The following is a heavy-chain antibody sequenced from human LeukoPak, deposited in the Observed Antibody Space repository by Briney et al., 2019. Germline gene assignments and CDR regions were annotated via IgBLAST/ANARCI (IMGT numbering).Heavy chain of an antibody. J-gene: IGHJ3*02. CDR2: IYSSGST. CDR3: ARVDTSLVPDAFDI. Sequence: SETLSLTCTVSGGSFSGYFWSWIRQPPGKGLEWIGYIYSSGSTNYNPSLKSRVSISADTSKNEFSLKLRSVTAADTAVYFCARVDTSLVPDAFDIWGQGSMVTVSS. V-gene: IGHV4-59*01. CDR1: GGSFSGYF. D-gene: IGHD5-18*01.